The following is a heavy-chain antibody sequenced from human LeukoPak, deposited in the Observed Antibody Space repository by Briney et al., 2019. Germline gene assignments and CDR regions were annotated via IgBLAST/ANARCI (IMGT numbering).Heavy chain of an antibody. J-gene: IGHJ4*02. CDR3: ARGGGNFDS. CDR2: IKQDGSDK. Sequence: PGGSLRLSCAASGFTFSNAWMNWMGWVRQAPGKGLEWVANIKQDGSDKYYVDSVKGRFIISRDNAKNSLYLQMNSLRAEDTAVYYCARGGGNFDSWGQGTLVTVSS. D-gene: IGHD2-15*01. V-gene: IGHV3-7*01. CDR1: GFTFSNAW.